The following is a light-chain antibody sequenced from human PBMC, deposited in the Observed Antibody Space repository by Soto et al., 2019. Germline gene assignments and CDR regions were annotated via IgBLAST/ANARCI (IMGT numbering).Light chain of an antibody. J-gene: IGLJ2*01. V-gene: IGLV2-23*01. CDR3: CSYAGSSTVV. CDR1: SSDVGSYNL. CDR2: EGS. Sequence: QSVLTQPASVSGSPGQSITISCTGTSSDVGSYNLVSWYQQHPGKAPKLMIYEGSKRPSGVSNRFSGSKSGNTASLTISGLQAEDEDDYNCCSYAGSSTVVFGGGTKLTVL.